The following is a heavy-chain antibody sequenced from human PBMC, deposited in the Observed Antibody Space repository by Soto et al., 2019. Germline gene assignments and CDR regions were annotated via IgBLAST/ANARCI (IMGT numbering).Heavy chain of an antibody. V-gene: IGHV1-18*01. CDR2: ISAYNGNT. J-gene: IGHJ6*02. Sequence: GASVKVSCKASGYTFTSYGISWVRQAPGQGLEWMGWISAYNGNTNYAQKLQGRVTMTTDTSTSTAYMELRSLRAEDTAVYYCAKDVWELRRDYYYYYYGMDVWGQGTTVTVS. CDR3: AKDVWELRRDYYYYYYGMDV. D-gene: IGHD1-26*01. CDR1: GYTFTSYG.